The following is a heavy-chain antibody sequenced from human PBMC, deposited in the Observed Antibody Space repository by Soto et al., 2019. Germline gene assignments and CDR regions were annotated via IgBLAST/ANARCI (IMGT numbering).Heavy chain of an antibody. V-gene: IGHV1-18*01. Sequence: QVQLVQSGAEVKKPGASVKVSCKASGYTFTSYGISWVRQAPGQGLEWMGWISAYNGNTNYAQNLQGRVTMTTDTCTSTAYMELRSRRSDDSAGYYCVSDLTPSDYWGQGTLVTVCS. D-gene: IGHD2-15*01. CDR3: VSDLTPSDY. CDR2: ISAYNGNT. J-gene: IGHJ4*02. CDR1: GYTFTSYG.